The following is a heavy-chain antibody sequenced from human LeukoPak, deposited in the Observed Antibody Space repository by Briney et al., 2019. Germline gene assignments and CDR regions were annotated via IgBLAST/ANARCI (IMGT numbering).Heavy chain of an antibody. CDR2: IYTSGST. CDR3: ARDLYYDFGMMINWFDP. Sequence: ASETLSLTCTVSGGSISSYYWSWIRQPAGKGLEWIGRIYTSGSTNYNPSLKSRVTMSVDTSKNQFSLKLGSVTAADTAVYYCARDLYYDFGMMINWFDPWGQGTLVTVSS. V-gene: IGHV4-4*07. CDR1: GGSISSYY. D-gene: IGHD3-3*01. J-gene: IGHJ5*02.